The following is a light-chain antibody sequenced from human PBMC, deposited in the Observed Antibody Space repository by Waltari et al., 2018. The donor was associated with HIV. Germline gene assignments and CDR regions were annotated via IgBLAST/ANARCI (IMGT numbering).Light chain of an antibody. Sequence: QSVLTQPPSASGTPGQRVTISCSGSSSNIGSNYGYWYQQLPGTAPNLLIYRNTQRPSGVPDRFSGSKSGTSASLAISGLRSEDEADYYCAAWDDSLSGYVFGTGTKVTVL. CDR3: AAWDDSLSGYV. V-gene: IGLV1-47*01. CDR2: RNT. J-gene: IGLJ1*01. CDR1: SSNIGSNY.